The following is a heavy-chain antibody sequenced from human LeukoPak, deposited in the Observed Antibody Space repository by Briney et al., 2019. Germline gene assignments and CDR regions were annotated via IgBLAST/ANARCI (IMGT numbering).Heavy chain of an antibody. J-gene: IGHJ4*02. D-gene: IGHD2-15*01. CDR2: ISYDGSNK. V-gene: IGHV3-30*04. CDR3: AREDCSGGSCYFRPGDY. Sequence: GGSLRLSCAASGFTFSSYAMHWVRQAPGKGLEWVAVISYDGSNKYYADSVKGRFTISRDNAKNSLYLQMNSLRAEDTAVYYCAREDCSGGSCYFRPGDYWGQGTLVTVSS. CDR1: GFTFSSYA.